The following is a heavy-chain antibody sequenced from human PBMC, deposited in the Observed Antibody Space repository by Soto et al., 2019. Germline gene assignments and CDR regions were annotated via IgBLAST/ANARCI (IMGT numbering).Heavy chain of an antibody. Sequence: GGSLRLSCAASGFTFSSYAMHWVRQAPGKGLEWVAVISYDGSNKYYADSVKGRFTISRDNSKNTLYLQMNSLRAEDTAVYYCARDRAAGTSYYYYGMDVWGQGTTVTVSS. CDR1: GFTFSSYA. J-gene: IGHJ6*02. CDR3: ARDRAAGTSYYYYGMDV. D-gene: IGHD6-13*01. V-gene: IGHV3-30-3*01. CDR2: ISYDGSNK.